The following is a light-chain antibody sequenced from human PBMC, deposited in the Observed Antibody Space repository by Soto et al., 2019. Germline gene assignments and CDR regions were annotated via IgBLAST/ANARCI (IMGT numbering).Light chain of an antibody. CDR1: QDIRNY. CDR3: LQDRSHFWT. CDR2: GAS. J-gene: IGKJ1*01. V-gene: IGKV1-6*01. Sequence: AIQVTQSPPSLSASVGDRVTITCRSSQDIRNYLGWYQQKPGKAPQLHIYGASSLQRGVSSRFSGSGFGTDFTLTISSLQPEDSATYYCLQDRSHFWTFGQGTKVEI.